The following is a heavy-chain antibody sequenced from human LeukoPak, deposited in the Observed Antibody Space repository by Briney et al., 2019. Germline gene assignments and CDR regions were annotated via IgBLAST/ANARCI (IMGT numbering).Heavy chain of an antibody. D-gene: IGHD3-10*01. CDR1: GGSFSGYY. J-gene: IGHJ6*04. CDR3: ARVEAMVRGVDV. V-gene: IGHV4-34*01. CDR2: INHSGST. Sequence: SETLSLTCAVYGGSFSGYYWSWIRQPPGKGLEWIGEINHSGSTNYNPSLKSRVTISVDTSKNQFSLKLSSVTAADTAVYYCARVEAMVRGVDVWGKGTTATVSS.